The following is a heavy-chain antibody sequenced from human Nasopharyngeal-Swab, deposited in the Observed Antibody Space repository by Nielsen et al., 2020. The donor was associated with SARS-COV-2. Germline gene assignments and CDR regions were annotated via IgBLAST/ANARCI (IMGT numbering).Heavy chain of an antibody. V-gene: IGHV3-23*01. Sequence: GESLKISCAASGFTFSSHDMSWARQSPGKGLEWVSAISADGGVTPHADSVKGRFTISRDNSKSTLHLQMNSLRAEDTAVYYCARDYAAGTVGYWGQGTLVTVSS. J-gene: IGHJ4*02. CDR2: ISADGGVT. D-gene: IGHD6-13*01. CDR3: ARDYAAGTVGY. CDR1: GFTFSSHD.